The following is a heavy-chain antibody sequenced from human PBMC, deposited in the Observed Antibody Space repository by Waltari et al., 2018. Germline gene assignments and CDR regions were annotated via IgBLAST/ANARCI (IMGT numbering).Heavy chain of an antibody. J-gene: IGHJ6*02. Sequence: EVQLVESGGGLLQPGGSLGLSCAASGFTVRSHYMSWVRQAPGKGLEWVSVIYSGGSTYYADSVKGRFTISRDNSKNTLYLQMNSLRAEDTAVYYCASARYYYYYGMDVWGQGTTVTVSS. CDR3: ASARYYYYYGMDV. CDR2: IYSGGST. V-gene: IGHV3-53*01. CDR1: GFTVRSHY.